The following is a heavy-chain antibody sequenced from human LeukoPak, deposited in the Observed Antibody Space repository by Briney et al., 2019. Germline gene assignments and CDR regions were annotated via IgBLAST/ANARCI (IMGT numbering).Heavy chain of an antibody. CDR1: GLTISTNY. CDR2: IYSGGST. Sequence: PGGSLRLSCAASGLTISTNYMSLVRQAPGKGLEWVSIIYSGGSTYYADSVKGRFTISRDNSKNTLSLQMNSLRAEDTAVYYCARDLGYSAYATVRGYTFDIWGQGTMVTVSS. J-gene: IGHJ3*02. V-gene: IGHV3-66*01. CDR3: ARDLGYSAYATVRGYTFDI. D-gene: IGHD5-12*01.